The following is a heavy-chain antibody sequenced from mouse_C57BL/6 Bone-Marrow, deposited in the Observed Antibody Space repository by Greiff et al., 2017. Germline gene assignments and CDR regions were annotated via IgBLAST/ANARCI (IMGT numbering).Heavy chain of an antibody. CDR1: GFSLSTFGMG. CDR2: IWWDDDK. CDR3: ARGITTVVALYYAMDY. V-gene: IGHV8-8*01. J-gene: IGHJ4*01. D-gene: IGHD1-1*01. Sequence: QVTLKESGPGILQPSQTLSLTCSFSGFSLSTFGMGVGWIRQPSGKGLEWLAHIWWDDDKYYNPALKSRLTISKDTSKNQVFLKIANVDTADTATYYCARGITTVVALYYAMDYWGQGTSVTVSS.